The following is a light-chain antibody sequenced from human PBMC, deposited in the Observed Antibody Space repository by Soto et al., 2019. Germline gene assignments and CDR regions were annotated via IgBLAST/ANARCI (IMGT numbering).Light chain of an antibody. CDR1: QSISSY. J-gene: IGKJ1*01. CDR2: AAS. V-gene: IGKV1-39*01. CDR3: QQNYSATWT. Sequence: DIQMTQSPSSLSASVGDRVTITCRASQSISSYLNWYQQKPDKAPKLLIYAASTLQSGVPSRFSGSGSGTDFTLTISSLQPEDFAIYYCQQNYSATWTFGQGTKVDIK.